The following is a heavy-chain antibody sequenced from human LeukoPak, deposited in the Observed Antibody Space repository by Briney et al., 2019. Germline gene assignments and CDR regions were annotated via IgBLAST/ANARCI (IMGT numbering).Heavy chain of an antibody. CDR2: IIPIFGTA. D-gene: IGHD6-19*01. CDR3: ARDGSSGSFDY. CDR1: GGTFSSYA. Sequence: SVKVSCKASGGTFSSYAISWVRQAPGQGLEWMGRIIPIFGTANYAQKFQGRVTITTDESTSTAYMELSSLRSVDTAVYYCARDGSSGSFDYWGQGTLVTVSS. V-gene: IGHV1-69*05. J-gene: IGHJ4*02.